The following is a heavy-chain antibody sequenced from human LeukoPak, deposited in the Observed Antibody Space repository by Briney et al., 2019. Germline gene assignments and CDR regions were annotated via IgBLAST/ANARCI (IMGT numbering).Heavy chain of an antibody. D-gene: IGHD2-2*01. Sequence: QSGGSLRLSCAASGFTFSSYWMSWVRQAPGKGLEWVANIKQDGSEKYYVDSVKGRFTISRDNAKNSLYLQMISLRAEDTAVYYCARDYSGRYCSSTSCYYYYYGMDVWGQGTTVTVSS. CDR3: ARDYSGRYCSSTSCYYYYYGMDV. CDR1: GFTFSSYW. J-gene: IGHJ6*02. V-gene: IGHV3-7*01. CDR2: IKQDGSEK.